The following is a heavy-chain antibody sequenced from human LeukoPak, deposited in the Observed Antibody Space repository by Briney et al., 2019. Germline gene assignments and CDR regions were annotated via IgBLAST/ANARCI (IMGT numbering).Heavy chain of an antibody. CDR1: GFTFSDYN. V-gene: IGHV3-11*04. J-gene: IGHJ4*02. D-gene: IGHD4-23*01. CDR3: ARDFGRWFLDY. CDR2: ISRSGSTK. Sequence: GGSLRLSCAASGFTFSDYNMRWIRQAPGKGLEWVSSISRSGSTKYYADSVKGRFTISRDNAKNSLFLQMNSLRAEDTAVYYCARDFGRWFLDYWGQGTLVTVSS.